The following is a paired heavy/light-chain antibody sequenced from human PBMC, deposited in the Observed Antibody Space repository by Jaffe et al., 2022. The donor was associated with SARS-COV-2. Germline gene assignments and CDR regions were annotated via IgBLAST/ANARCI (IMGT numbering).Heavy chain of an antibody. CDR2: ISPNGDRR. D-gene: IGHD3-10*01. J-gene: IGHJ4*02. V-gene: IGHV3-23*04. CDR3: AKEDGLVRGGDF. Sequence: EVQLVESGGGLVQPGGSLRLSCAASAFTFSTYAMSWVRQAPGKGLEWVSVISPNGDRRYYADSVKGRFTISRDNSNNTLYLEMNSLRVEDTAVYHCAKEDGLVRGGDFWGQGTLVTVSS. CDR1: AFTFSTYA.
Light chain of an antibody. CDR1: QGINNY. CDR3: QNYNGDPPWT. CDR2: TAS. J-gene: IGKJ1*01. Sequence: DIQMTQSPSSLSASVGDRVTITCRASQGINNYLAWFQQKPGKVPKLLIYTASTLQSGVSSRFSGSGSGTDFTLTISSLQPEDVATYYCQNYNGDPPWTFGQGTKVEI. V-gene: IGKV1-27*01.